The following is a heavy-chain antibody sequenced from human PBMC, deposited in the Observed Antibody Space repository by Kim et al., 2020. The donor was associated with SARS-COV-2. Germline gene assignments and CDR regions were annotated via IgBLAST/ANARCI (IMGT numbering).Heavy chain of an antibody. D-gene: IGHD3-10*01. Sequence: SETLSLTCTVSGGSISSYYWSWIRQPPGKGLEWIGYIYYSGSTNYNPSLKSRVTISVDTSKNQFSLKLSSVTAADTAVYYCARDRGLLWFGESSATSGMDVWGQGTTVTVSS. V-gene: IGHV4-59*01. CDR1: GGSISSYY. CDR2: IYYSGST. CDR3: ARDRGLLWFGESSATSGMDV. J-gene: IGHJ6*02.